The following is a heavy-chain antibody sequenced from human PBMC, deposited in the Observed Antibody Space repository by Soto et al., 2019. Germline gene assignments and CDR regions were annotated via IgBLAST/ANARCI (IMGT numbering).Heavy chain of an antibody. J-gene: IGHJ4*02. CDR3: ARDHLSGSQYFDY. CDR1: GFTFSSYE. CDR2: ISSSGSTI. D-gene: IGHD1-26*01. V-gene: IGHV3-48*03. Sequence: EVQLVESGGGLVQPGGSLRLSCAASGFTFSSYEMNWVRQAPGKGLEWVSYISSSGSTIYYADSVKGRFTISRDNAKNSLYRQMNSLRAEDTAVYYCARDHLSGSQYFDYWGQGTLVTVSS.